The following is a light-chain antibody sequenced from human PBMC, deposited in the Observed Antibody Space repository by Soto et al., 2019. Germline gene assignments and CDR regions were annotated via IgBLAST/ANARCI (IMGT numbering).Light chain of an antibody. V-gene: IGKV1-33*01. Sequence: DIQMTQSPSSLSASLGDRVTITCQASQDVRDYLNWFQQKPGKAPKLLIYDVSNLETGVPSRFSASGSGIFFTFTISSLQAEDFATYYCQQYHNVPFTFGPGTKVDVK. J-gene: IGKJ3*01. CDR3: QQYHNVPFT. CDR2: DVS. CDR1: QDVRDY.